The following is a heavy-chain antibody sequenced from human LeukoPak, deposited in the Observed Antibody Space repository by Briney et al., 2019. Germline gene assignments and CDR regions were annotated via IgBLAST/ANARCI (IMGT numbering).Heavy chain of an antibody. CDR1: GGSLSSYY. V-gene: IGHV4-59*01. D-gene: IGHD3-16*01. Sequence: NPSVTLSLTCTVSGGSLSSYYWSWIRQPPGKGLEWIGYISYSGSTNYNPSLKSRVTISVDTSKNQFSLNLSSVTAADTAVYYCARLRGGFDYWGQGTLVTVSS. J-gene: IGHJ4*02. CDR2: ISYSGST. CDR3: ARLRGGFDY.